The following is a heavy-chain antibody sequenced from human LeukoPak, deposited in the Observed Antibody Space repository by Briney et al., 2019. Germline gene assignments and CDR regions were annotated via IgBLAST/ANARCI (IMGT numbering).Heavy chain of an antibody. CDR1: GGSIGNYY. Sequence: SESLSLTCTVSGGSIGNYYWTWIRQPPGKGLEGIGFIYYTGATNYNPSLKGRVTISLDTSKNQFSLEVTSVTAADTAIYYCARAGNSYATGYYFDFWGQGTLVTVSS. J-gene: IGHJ4*02. CDR2: IYYTGAT. V-gene: IGHV4-59*01. CDR3: ARAGNSYATGYYFDF. D-gene: IGHD3-16*01.